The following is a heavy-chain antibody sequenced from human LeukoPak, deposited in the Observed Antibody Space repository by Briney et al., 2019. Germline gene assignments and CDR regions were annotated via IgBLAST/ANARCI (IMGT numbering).Heavy chain of an antibody. CDR1: GFTFSSYS. V-gene: IGHV3-21*01. Sequence: GGSLRLSCAASGFTFSSYSMNWVRQAPGKGLEWVSSISSSSSYIYYADSVKGRFTISRDNAKNSLYLQMNSLRAEDTAVYYCARGPTIKQWLDAFDIRGQGTMVTVSS. D-gene: IGHD6-19*01. J-gene: IGHJ3*02. CDR3: ARGPTIKQWLDAFDI. CDR2: ISSSSSYI.